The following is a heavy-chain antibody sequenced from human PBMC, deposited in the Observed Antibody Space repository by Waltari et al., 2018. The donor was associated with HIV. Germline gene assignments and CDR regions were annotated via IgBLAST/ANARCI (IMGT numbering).Heavy chain of an antibody. Sequence: QLQLQESGPGLVKPSETLSLTCTVSGGSISTSSYYWGWIRQPPWKGLEWIGSIYYSGSIYYNPALKSRITISVDTSKNQFSLRLISVTAADTAVYYCARDPYRGFSYGTDNWFDPWGQGTLVTVSS. V-gene: IGHV4-39*07. J-gene: IGHJ5*02. D-gene: IGHD5-18*01. CDR3: ARDPYRGFSYGTDNWFDP. CDR1: GGSISTSSYY. CDR2: IYYSGSI.